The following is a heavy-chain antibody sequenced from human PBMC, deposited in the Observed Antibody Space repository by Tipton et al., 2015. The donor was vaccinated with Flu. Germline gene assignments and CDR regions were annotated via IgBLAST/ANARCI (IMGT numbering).Heavy chain of an antibody. CDR3: AKVPSGNYYKGIDY. CDR1: GFTFSSYA. D-gene: IGHD3-10*01. V-gene: IGHV3-23*01. CDR2: ISGSGGST. J-gene: IGHJ4*02. Sequence: SLRLSCAASGFTFSSYAMSWVRQAPGKGLEWVSSISGSGGSTFYADSVKGRFTTSRDNSKNTLYLQMNSLRAEDTAIYYCAKVPSGNYYKGIDYWGQGTLVTVSS.